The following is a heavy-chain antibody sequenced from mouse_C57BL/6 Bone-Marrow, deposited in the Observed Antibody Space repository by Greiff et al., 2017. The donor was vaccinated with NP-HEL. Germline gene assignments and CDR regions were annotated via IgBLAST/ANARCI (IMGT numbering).Heavy chain of an antibody. V-gene: IGHV2-4*01. CDR2: IWSGGST. D-gene: IGHD1-1*01. CDR1: GFSLTSYG. Sequence: QVQLQQSGPGLVQPSQSLSITCTVSGFSLTSYGVHWVRQPPGKGLEWLGVIWSGGSTDYNAAFISRLSISKDNSKSQVFFKMNSLQADDTAIYYCAKDRRYGTSYGYFDVWGTGTTVTVSS. J-gene: IGHJ1*03. CDR3: AKDRRYGTSYGYFDV.